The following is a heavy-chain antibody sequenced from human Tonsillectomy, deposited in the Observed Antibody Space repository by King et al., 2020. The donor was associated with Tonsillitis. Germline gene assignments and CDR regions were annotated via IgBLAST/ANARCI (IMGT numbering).Heavy chain of an antibody. D-gene: IGHD3-10*01. CDR2: IYSSGST. Sequence: QLQESGPGLVKPSETLSLTCTVSGGSISNYYWSWIRQPAWKGLEWIGRIYSSGSTIYNPSLKSRVTMSVDTSKNQFSLKLSSVTAADTAVYYCARVVWFGGIYAFDIWGQGTLVTVSS. CDR1: GGSISNYY. J-gene: IGHJ3*02. V-gene: IGHV4-4*07. CDR3: ARVVWFGGIYAFDI.